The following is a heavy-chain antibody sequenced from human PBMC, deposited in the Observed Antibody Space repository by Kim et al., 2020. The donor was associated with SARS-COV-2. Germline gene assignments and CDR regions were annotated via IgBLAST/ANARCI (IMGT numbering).Heavy chain of an antibody. J-gene: IGHJ6*02. CDR3: ARRVTGSGLLWFGETERYGMDV. V-gene: IGHV1-8*01. CDR2: MNPNSGNT. Sequence: ASVKVSCKASGYTFTSYDINWVRQATGQGLEWMGWMNPNSGNTGYAQKFQGRVTMTRNTSISTAYMELSSLRSEDTAVYYCARRVTGSGLLWFGETERYGMDVWGQGTTVTVSS. D-gene: IGHD3-10*01. CDR1: GYTFTSYD.